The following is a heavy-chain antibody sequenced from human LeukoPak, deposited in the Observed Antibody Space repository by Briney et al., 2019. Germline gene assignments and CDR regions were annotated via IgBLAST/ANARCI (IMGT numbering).Heavy chain of an antibody. D-gene: IGHD6-13*01. V-gene: IGHV1-18*01. CDR3: ARWGSSSWYEGRDY. CDR1: GGTFSTYA. J-gene: IGHJ4*02. Sequence: ASVKVSCKASGGTFSTYAISWVRQAPGQGLEWMGWISAYNGNTNYAQKLQGRVTMTTDTSTSTAYMELRSLRSDDTAVYYCARWGSSSWYEGRDYWGQGTLVTVSS. CDR2: ISAYNGNT.